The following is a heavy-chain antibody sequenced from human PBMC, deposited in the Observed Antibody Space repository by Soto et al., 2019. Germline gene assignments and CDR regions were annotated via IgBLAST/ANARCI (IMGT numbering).Heavy chain of an antibody. Sequence: HPGGSLRLSCAASGFTFSSYWMSWVRQAPGKGLEWVANIKQDGSEKYYVDSVKGRFTISRDNAKNSLYLQMNSLRAEDTAVYYCARDYYDSSGYYYPEDYYYYGMDVWGQGTTVTVSS. CDR2: IKQDGSEK. CDR1: GFTFSSYW. D-gene: IGHD3-22*01. CDR3: ARDYYDSSGYYYPEDYYYYGMDV. V-gene: IGHV3-7*05. J-gene: IGHJ6*02.